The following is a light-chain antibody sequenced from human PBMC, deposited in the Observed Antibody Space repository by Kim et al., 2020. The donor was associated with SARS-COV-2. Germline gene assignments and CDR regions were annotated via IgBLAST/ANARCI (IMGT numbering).Light chain of an antibody. V-gene: IGLV2-11*01. CDR3: CSYAGSPPYV. Sequence: QSALTQPRSVSGSPGRSVTISCTGTSSDVGGYNYVSWYQQHPGKAPKLMIYDVTERPSGVPDRFSASKSGNTASLTISGLQAEDEADYYCCSYAGSPPYVFGTGTKVTVL. J-gene: IGLJ1*01. CDR2: DVT. CDR1: SSDVGGYNY.